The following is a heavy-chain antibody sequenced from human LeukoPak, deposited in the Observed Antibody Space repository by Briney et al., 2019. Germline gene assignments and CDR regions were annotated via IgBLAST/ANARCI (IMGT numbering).Heavy chain of an antibody. D-gene: IGHD2-2*01. V-gene: IGHV3-23*01. CDR2: ISGSGGST. CDR1: GFTFSSHP. CDR3: AKESHNLIVPYYFDY. J-gene: IGHJ4*02. Sequence: GGSLRLSCAASGFTFSSHPMSWVRQAPGKGLEWVSAISGSGGSTYYADSVKGRFTISRDNSKNTLYLQMNSLRAEDTAVYYCAKESHNLIVPYYFDYWGQGTLVTVSS.